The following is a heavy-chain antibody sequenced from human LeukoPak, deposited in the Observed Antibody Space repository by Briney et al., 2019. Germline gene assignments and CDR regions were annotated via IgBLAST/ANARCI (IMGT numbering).Heavy chain of an antibody. CDR1: GGSISSYY. CDR3: ARRPYGAPGDY. V-gene: IGHV4-59*12. D-gene: IGHD4-17*01. Sequence: SETLSLTCTVSGGSISSYYWSWIRQPPGKGLEWIGYIYYSGSTNYNPSLKSRVTISVDTSKNQFSLKLSSVTAADTAVYYCARRPYGAPGDYWGQGTLVTVSS. J-gene: IGHJ4*02. CDR2: IYYSGST.